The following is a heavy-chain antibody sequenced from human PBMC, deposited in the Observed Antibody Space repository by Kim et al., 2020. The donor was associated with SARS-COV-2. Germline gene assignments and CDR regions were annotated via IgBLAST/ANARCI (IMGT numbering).Heavy chain of an antibody. D-gene: IGHD1-7*01. CDR1: GGSISSGGYY. Sequence: SETLSLTCTVSGGSISSGGYYWSWIRQHPGKGLEWIGYIYYSGSTYYNPSLKSRVTISVDTSKNQFSLKLSSVTAADTAVYYCARENYRPGGWFDPWGQGNLVNVSS. V-gene: IGHV4-31*03. CDR3: ARENYRPGGWFDP. J-gene: IGHJ5*02. CDR2: IYYSGST.